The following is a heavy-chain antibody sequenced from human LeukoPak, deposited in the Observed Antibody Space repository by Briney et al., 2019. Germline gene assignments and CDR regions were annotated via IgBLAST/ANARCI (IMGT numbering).Heavy chain of an antibody. CDR2: ISTSSSTI. J-gene: IGHJ4*02. D-gene: IGHD2-2*01. V-gene: IGHV3-48*02. CDR3: ARGYLYFDY. Sequence: GGSLKLSCAASGFTFNTDTMSWVRQAPGKGLEWVAYISTSSSTIYYADSVKGRFTISRDNAKNSLYLQMHSLRDEDTAVYYCARGYLYFDYWGQGTLVTVSS. CDR1: GFTFNTDT.